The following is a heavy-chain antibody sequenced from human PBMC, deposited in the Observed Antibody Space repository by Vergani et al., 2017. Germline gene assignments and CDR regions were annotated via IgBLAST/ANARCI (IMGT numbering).Heavy chain of an antibody. CDR3: AKDRADLYYYGMDV. D-gene: IGHD3-10*01. Sequence: QVQLVESGGGVFQPGGSLRLSCAAFGFTFSSYGMYCVRQAPGKGLEWVAFIRYAGSNKYYADSVKGRFTISRDNSKNTLYLQMNSLRAEDTAVYYWAKDRADLYYYGMDVWGQGTTVTVSS. J-gene: IGHJ6*02. CDR2: IRYAGSNK. CDR1: GFTFSSYG. V-gene: IGHV3-30*02.